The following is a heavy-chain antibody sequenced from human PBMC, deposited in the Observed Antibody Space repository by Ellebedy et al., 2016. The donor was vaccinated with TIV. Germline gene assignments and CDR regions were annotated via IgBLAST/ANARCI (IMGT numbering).Heavy chain of an antibody. CDR1: GFSLNTSEVG. Sequence: SGPTLVXPTQTLTLTCALSGFSLNTSEVGVGWIRQPPGKSLEWLALIYGDDDEVYSPSLKTRLTISKDTSKNQVVLTMTNMDPVDTATYYCTLGELSYPLGYWGQGTLVTVSS. J-gene: IGHJ4*02. V-gene: IGHV2-5*02. CDR3: TLGELSYPLGY. CDR2: IYGDDDE. D-gene: IGHD3-16*02.